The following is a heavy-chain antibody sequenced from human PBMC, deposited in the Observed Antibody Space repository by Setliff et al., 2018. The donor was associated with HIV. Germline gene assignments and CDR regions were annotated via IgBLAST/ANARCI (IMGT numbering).Heavy chain of an antibody. Sequence: SETLSLTCVVSGGSISSGGYSWSWIRQPPGKGLEWIGYIYHSGITYYNPSLKSRVTISVDRSKNQLSLKLSSVTAADTAVYYCARALYGDYGGDLNWLDPWGQGTLVTVSS. D-gene: IGHD4-17*01. CDR2: IYHSGIT. CDR1: GGSISSGGYS. J-gene: IGHJ5*02. V-gene: IGHV4-30-2*01. CDR3: ARALYGDYGGDLNWLDP.